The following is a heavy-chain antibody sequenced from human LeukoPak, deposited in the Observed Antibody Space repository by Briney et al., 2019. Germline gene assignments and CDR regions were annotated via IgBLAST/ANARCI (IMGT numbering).Heavy chain of an antibody. Sequence: GGSLRLSCAASGFTFSSYWMHWVRQAPGKGLVWVSRINSDGSTTGYADSVKGRFTISRDNAKNTLYLQMNSLRAEDTAVYYCARDRGHTAIDYWGQGTLVTVSS. J-gene: IGHJ4*02. CDR1: GFTFSSYW. V-gene: IGHV3-74*01. CDR2: INSDGSTT. CDR3: ARDRGHTAIDY. D-gene: IGHD5-18*01.